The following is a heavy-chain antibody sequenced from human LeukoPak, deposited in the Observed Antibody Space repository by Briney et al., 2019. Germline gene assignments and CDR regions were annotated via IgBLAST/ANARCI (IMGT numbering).Heavy chain of an antibody. D-gene: IGHD4-17*01. Sequence: GGSLRLSCGASEFNFRTHSMIWARQTAGTGLEWISYISSGGGVTHYAESVKGRFSISRDNARNSLLLQMNRLTEEDTAVYYCARDRRRSVIPIKMTTVTRGMDVWGQGTTVTVSS. CDR3: ARDRRRSVIPIKMTTVTRGMDV. J-gene: IGHJ6*02. CDR2: ISSGGGVT. CDR1: EFNFRTHS. V-gene: IGHV3-48*02.